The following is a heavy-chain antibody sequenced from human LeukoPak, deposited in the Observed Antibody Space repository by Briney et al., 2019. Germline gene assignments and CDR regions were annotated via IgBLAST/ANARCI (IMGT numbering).Heavy chain of an antibody. Sequence: GGSLRLSCAASGFTFSSYVMHWVRQAPGKGLEWVAVISYDGSNKYYADSVKGRFTISRDNSKNTLYLQMNSLRAEDTAVYYCAKELLRFLEWSFDYWGQGTLVTVSS. CDR1: GFTFSSYV. D-gene: IGHD3-3*01. CDR2: ISYDGSNK. CDR3: AKELLRFLEWSFDY. J-gene: IGHJ4*02. V-gene: IGHV3-30*18.